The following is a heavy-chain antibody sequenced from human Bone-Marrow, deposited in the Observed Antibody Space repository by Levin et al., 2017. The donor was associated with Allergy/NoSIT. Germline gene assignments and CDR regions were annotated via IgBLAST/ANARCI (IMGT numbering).Heavy chain of an antibody. D-gene: IGHD3-10*01. J-gene: IGHJ4*02. CDR2: IYRGTDT. CDR3: ASRPGADIGPFDY. V-gene: IGHV3-53*01. Sequence: GESLKISCAASGITVSSHYMSWVRQAPGKGLEWVSVIYRGTDTYFADSVKGRFSISRDNSKNTLYLQMNSLRAEDTAVYYCASRPGADIGPFDYWGQGTLVTVSS. CDR1: GITVSSHY.